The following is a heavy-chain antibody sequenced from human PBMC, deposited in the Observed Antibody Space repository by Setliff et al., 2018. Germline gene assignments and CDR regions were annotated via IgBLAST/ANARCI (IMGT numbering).Heavy chain of an antibody. CDR2: ISSSSTSI. V-gene: IGHV3-48*01. J-gene: IGHJ3*02. CDR1: GFTLSSEY. D-gene: IGHD3-22*01. Sequence: GGSLRLSCAASGFTLSSEYMNWVRQAPGKGLEWVSYISSSSTSIYSDSVKDRFTISRDNAKKLLYLQMDSLRAEDTAVYYCVRELRVIVGVGIQGVFDIWGQGTMVTVSS. CDR3: VRELRVIVGVGIQGVFDI.